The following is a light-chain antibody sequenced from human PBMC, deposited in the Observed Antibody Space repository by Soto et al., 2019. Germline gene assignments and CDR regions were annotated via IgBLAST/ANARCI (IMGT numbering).Light chain of an antibody. Sequence: DIQMTQYPSTLSASVGDRVIITCRASQSISSWLAWYQQKPGKAPKLLISKASNLESGVPSRFSGSRSGTEFTLTVSSLQPDDFATYYCQQYYSYWTFGQGTKVEIK. V-gene: IGKV1-5*03. J-gene: IGKJ1*01. CDR1: QSISSW. CDR2: KAS. CDR3: QQYYSYWT.